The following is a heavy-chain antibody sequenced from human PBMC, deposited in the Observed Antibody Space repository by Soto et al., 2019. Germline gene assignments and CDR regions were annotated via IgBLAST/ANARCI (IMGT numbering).Heavy chain of an antibody. Sequence: QVQLVQSGAEVRQPASSVKVSCKTSGGTFSSYAISCVRQAPGQGLEWMGGIVPIVGTTTYAQKFQGRVTITADGATSTDYMQLSRLRSDDTAVYYCVRVVAIPGYPDHWGQGTLVTVSS. D-gene: IGHD5-12*01. CDR3: VRVVAIPGYPDH. J-gene: IGHJ4*02. CDR2: IVPIVGTT. V-gene: IGHV1-69*12. CDR1: GGTFSSYA.